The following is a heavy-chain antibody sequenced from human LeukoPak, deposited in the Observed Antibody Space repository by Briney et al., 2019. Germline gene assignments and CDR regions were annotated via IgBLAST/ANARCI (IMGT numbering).Heavy chain of an antibody. CDR1: GFSFSDYY. J-gene: IGHJ4*02. D-gene: IGHD5-24*01. CDR2: ISSSSSYI. V-gene: IGHV3-21*01. CDR3: ARGEHKATITGLDS. Sequence: PGGSLRLSCAASGFSFSDYYMHWVRQAPGKGLEWVSAISSSSSYIYCADSVKGRFTISRDNAENSVSLQMHGLRAGDTAVYFCARGEHKATITGLDSWGQGTLVTVSS.